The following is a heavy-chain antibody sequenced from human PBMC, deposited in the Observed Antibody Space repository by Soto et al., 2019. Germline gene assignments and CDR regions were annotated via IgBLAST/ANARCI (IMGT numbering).Heavy chain of an antibody. CDR3: ARHVGDATGSYSNWFDS. V-gene: IGHV5-51*01. CDR2: IYPGDSDT. D-gene: IGHD3-9*01. J-gene: IGHJ5*01. CDR1: GYSFSNNW. Sequence: PWESLKISCKGSGYSFSNNWIGWVRQVPGKGLEWMAIIYPGDSDTRYSPSFQGQVTISVDKSITTTYLRWSSLKASDTATYYCARHVGDATGSYSNWFDSWGQGTLVTVSS.